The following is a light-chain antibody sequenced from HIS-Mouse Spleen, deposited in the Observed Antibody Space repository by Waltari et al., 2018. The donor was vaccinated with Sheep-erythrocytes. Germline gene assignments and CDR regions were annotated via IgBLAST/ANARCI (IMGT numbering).Light chain of an antibody. J-gene: IGLJ1*01. V-gene: IGLV3-1*01. CDR2: QDS. CDR1: KLGDKY. Sequence: SYELTQPPSVSVSPGQTASIPCSGDKLGDKYACWYQQKPGQSLVLVIYQDSKRPSGIPERFSGSNSGNTATLTISGTQAMDEADYYCQAWDSSIYVFGTGTKVTVL. CDR3: QAWDSSIYV.